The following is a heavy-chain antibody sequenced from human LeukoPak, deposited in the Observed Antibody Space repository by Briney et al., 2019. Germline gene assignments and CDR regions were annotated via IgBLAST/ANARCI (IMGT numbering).Heavy chain of an antibody. V-gene: IGHV3-48*02. D-gene: IGHD3-16*01. CDR2: ISSASTTK. Sequence: PVGSLRHSCAASGFTSSTYSMISVRQAPGEGLEWVSYISSASTTKYYADSVKGRFTISRDNAKNLLYLHMNSLRDQDTAVYYLSRNGGQTVHPRPFDFWSQGTLVTVYS. CDR3: SRNGGQTVHPRPFDF. J-gene: IGHJ4*02. CDR1: GFTSSTYS.